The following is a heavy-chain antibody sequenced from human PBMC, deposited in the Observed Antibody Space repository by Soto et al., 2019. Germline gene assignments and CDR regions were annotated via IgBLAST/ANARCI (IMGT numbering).Heavy chain of an antibody. CDR2: NYYSGIT. CDR3: ARGSSIAGLYYGMDV. V-gene: IGHV4-31*03. Sequence: SETLSLTCTVSGGSISSGGYYWAWIRQHPGKGLEWIGYNYYSGITYYNLSLKSRVTISLDTSKNQFSLKLSSVTAADTAVYYCARGSSIAGLYYGMDVWGQGTTVT. D-gene: IGHD6-6*01. CDR1: GGSISSGGYY. J-gene: IGHJ6*02.